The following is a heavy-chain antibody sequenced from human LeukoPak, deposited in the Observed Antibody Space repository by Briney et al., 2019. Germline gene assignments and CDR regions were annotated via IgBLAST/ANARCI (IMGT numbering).Heavy chain of an antibody. D-gene: IGHD5-18*01. CDR1: GFNFSTHS. CDR3: ARDKGRGYSYGWDY. J-gene: IGHJ4*02. Sequence: GGSLRLSCAASGFNFSTHSMNWVRQAPGKGLEWVSYISVRGGDIYYADSVKGRFTVSRDNAKNSLYLQMHTLRDEDTAVYYCARDKGRGYSYGWDYWGQGTLVTVSS. V-gene: IGHV3-48*02. CDR2: ISVRGGDI.